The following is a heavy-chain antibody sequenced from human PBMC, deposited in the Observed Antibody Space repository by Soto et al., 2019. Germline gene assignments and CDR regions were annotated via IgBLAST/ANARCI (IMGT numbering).Heavy chain of an antibody. D-gene: IGHD6-6*01. J-gene: IGHJ3*02. Sequence: EVQLVESGGGLVQRGGSLRLSCAASGFTVSSNYMSWVRQAPGKGLEWVSVIYNGGSTYYADSVKGRFTISRDNSKNTLYLQMNSLRAEDTAGYYCARGNYSSSSGAFYTWGQGTMVTVSS. V-gene: IGHV3-66*01. CDR2: IYNGGST. CDR1: GFTVSSNY. CDR3: ARGNYSSSSGAFYT.